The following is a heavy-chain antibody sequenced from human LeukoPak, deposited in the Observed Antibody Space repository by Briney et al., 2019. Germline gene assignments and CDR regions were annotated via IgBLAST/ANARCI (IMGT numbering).Heavy chain of an antibody. J-gene: IGHJ4*02. CDR1: GYTLSSYE. CDR3: ARTRPVTTGLKGYYFDY. V-gene: IGHV1-8*01. CDR2: MNPKTGKT. D-gene: IGHD1-1*01. Sequence: ASVKVSCKTSGYTLSSYEINWVRQAAGRGLEWVGWMNPKTGKTAYARNLQGRVTITRDTSISTAYMDLSALRSEDTAVYYCARTRPVTTGLKGYYFDYWGQGTLVTVSS.